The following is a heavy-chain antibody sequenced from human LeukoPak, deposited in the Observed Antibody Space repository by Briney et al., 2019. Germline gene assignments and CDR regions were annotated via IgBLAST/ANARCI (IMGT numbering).Heavy chain of an antibody. CDR2: ISGSGGST. D-gene: IGHD6-19*01. CDR1: GFTFSSYA. V-gene: IGHV3-23*01. Sequence: PGGSLRLSCAASGFTFSSYAMSWVRQAPGKGLGWVSAISGSGGSTYYADSVKGRFTISRDNSKNTLYLQMNSLRAEDTAVYYCAKVLSSGWFIDYFDYWGQGTLVTVSS. CDR3: AKVLSSGWFIDYFDY. J-gene: IGHJ4*02.